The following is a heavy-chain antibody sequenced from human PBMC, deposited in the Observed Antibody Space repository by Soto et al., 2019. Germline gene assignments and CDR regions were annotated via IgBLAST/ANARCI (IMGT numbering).Heavy chain of an antibody. D-gene: IGHD1-26*01. CDR1: GFTFSTYA. V-gene: IGHV3-23*01. CDR3: AKVSLGALTFTDYYYYGLDV. J-gene: IGHJ6*02. Sequence: GGSLRLSCAASGFTFSTYATNWVRQAPGKGLEWVSAISGGGGSTYYADSVKGRVTISRDNSKNTLYLQMNSLRAEDTAVYYCAKVSLGALTFTDYYYYGLDVWGQGTTVTVSS. CDR2: ISGGGGST.